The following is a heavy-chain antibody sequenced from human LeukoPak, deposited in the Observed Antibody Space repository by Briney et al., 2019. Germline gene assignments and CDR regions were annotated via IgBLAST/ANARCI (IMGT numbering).Heavy chain of an antibody. CDR2: ISTGSSHI. Sequence: PGGSLRLSCAASGFTFSSDWMHWVRQAPGKGLEWVSCISTGSSHIYYADSMKGRFTISRDNAKNSLYLQMNSLRAEDTAVYYCARGALAGSFDYWGQGTLVTVSS. D-gene: IGHD6-19*01. V-gene: IGHV3-21*01. J-gene: IGHJ4*02. CDR3: ARGALAGSFDY. CDR1: GFTFSSDW.